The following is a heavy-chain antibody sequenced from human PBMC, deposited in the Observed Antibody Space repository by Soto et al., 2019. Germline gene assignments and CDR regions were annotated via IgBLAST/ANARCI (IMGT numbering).Heavy chain of an antibody. V-gene: IGHV3-23*01. CDR1: GFTFSSYA. D-gene: IGHD2-15*01. CDR3: AKVGGYDLWDCSGGSCYVWYFDL. J-gene: IGHJ2*01. Sequence: GGSLRLSCAASGFTFSSYAMSWVRQAPGKGLEWVSAISGSGGSTYYADSVKGRFTISRDNSKNTLYLQMNSLRAEDTAVYYCAKVGGYDLWDCSGGSCYVWYFDLWGRGTLVTVSS. CDR2: ISGSGGST.